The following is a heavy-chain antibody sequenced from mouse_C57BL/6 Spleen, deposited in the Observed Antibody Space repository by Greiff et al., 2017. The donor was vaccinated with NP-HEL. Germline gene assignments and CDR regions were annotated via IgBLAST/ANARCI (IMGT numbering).Heavy chain of an antibody. Sequence: QVQLKESGPELVKPGASVKISCKASGYAFSSSWMNWVKQRPGKGLEWIGRIYPGDGDTNYNGKFKGKATLTADKSSSTAYMQLSSLTSEDSAVYFCARPRIGTTGYFDYWGQGTTLTVSS. CDR3: ARPRIGTTGYFDY. V-gene: IGHV1-82*01. J-gene: IGHJ2*01. D-gene: IGHD1-1*01. CDR2: IYPGDGDT. CDR1: GYAFSSSW.